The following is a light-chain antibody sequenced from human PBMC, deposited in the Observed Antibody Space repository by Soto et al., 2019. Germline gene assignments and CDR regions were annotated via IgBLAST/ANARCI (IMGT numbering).Light chain of an antibody. CDR2: STS. J-gene: IGKJ2*01. CDR3: QQSHSTEYS. V-gene: IGKV1-39*01. CDR1: QSISAY. Sequence: IQLTQSPSSLSASVGDSVTITCRTSQSISAYLNWYRQKPGQAPELLIYSTSKLHSGVPSRFSGSGSVTDFTLTINSLQPEDLGTYFCQQSHSTEYSFGQGTRLEIK.